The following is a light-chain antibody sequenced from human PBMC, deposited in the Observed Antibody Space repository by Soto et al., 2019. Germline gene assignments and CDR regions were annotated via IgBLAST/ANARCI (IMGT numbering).Light chain of an antibody. Sequence: QMPQSPSSLSASVGDSVTITCRSTQPISSYLNWYQQRPGTAPKLLIYAASTLQTGVPSRFSGDRSGSAYTLTISSLQPEDSATYFGQQSYYTPLTFGGGTKVEVK. CDR1: QPISSY. V-gene: IGKV1-39*01. CDR3: QQSYYTPLT. CDR2: AAS. J-gene: IGKJ4*01.